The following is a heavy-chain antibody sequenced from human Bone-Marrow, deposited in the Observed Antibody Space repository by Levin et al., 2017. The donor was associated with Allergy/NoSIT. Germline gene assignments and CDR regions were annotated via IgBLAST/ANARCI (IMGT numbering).Heavy chain of an antibody. J-gene: IGHJ6*02. Sequence: GGSLRLSCAASGFTFSSYAMHWVRQAPGKGLEWVAVISYDGSNKYYADSVKGRFTISRDNSKNTLYLQMNSLRAEDTAVYYCARDAYKPHYDFWSGYYYYYYGMDVWGQGTTVTVSS. CDR3: ARDAYKPHYDFWSGYYYYYYGMDV. D-gene: IGHD3-3*01. V-gene: IGHV3-30-3*01. CDR2: ISYDGSNK. CDR1: GFTFSSYA.